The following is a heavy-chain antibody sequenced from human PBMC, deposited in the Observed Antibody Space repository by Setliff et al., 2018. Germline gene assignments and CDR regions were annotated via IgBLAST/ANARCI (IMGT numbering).Heavy chain of an antibody. CDR3: ARDGNNWNDLDY. Sequence: PSETLSLTCTVSGGSITRSSYYWGWIRQPPGKGLEWIGSIYYSGSTYYNPSLKSRATISLDTSKKQSSLNGLRAEDTALYYCARDGNNWNDLDYWGHGTLVTVSS. V-gene: IGHV4-39*07. CDR1: GGSITRSSYY. D-gene: IGHD1-20*01. CDR2: IYYSGST. J-gene: IGHJ4*01.